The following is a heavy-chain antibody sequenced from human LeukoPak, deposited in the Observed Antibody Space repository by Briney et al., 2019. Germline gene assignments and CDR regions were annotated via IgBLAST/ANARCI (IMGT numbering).Heavy chain of an antibody. D-gene: IGHD3-22*01. Sequence: ASVKVSCKVSGYTLTELSMYWVRQAPGKGLEWMGGFDPEDGETIYAQKFQGRVTLTEDTSTDAAYMDPRSLRSEDTAVYYCATFIDVKSSGSFDYWGQGTLVTVSS. J-gene: IGHJ4*02. V-gene: IGHV1-24*01. CDR1: GYTLTELS. CDR3: ATFIDVKSSGSFDY. CDR2: FDPEDGET.